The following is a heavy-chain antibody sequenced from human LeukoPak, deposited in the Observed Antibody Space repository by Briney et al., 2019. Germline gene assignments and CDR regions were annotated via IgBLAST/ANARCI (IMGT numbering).Heavy chain of an antibody. CDR3: TTDPDDSGGDGDFDY. CDR1: GFPFSGAY. V-gene: IGHV3-15*01. D-gene: IGHD3-22*01. CDR2: IKSKAGGETT. Sequence: PGGSLQLSCTASGFPFSGAYMSWVRQAPGKGLEWVGLIKSKAGGETTDFAAPVKGRFAISRDDSRNTVYLQMNSLTTEDTAVYYCTTDPDDSGGDGDFDYWGQGTLVTVSS. J-gene: IGHJ4*02.